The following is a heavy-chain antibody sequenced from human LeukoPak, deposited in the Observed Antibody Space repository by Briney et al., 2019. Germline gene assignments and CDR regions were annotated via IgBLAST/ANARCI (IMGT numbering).Heavy chain of an antibody. D-gene: IGHD3-22*01. V-gene: IGHV1-45*02. J-gene: IGHJ4*02. CDR1: GDTFTYRY. CDR2: ITPFNGNT. Sequence: GSSVKVSCKASGDTFTYRYLHWVRQTPGQALEWMGWITPFNGNTNYAQKFQDRVTITRDRSMSTAYMELSSRRSEDTAMYYCAVDSSGYYFDYWGQGTLVTVSS. CDR3: AVDSSGYYFDY.